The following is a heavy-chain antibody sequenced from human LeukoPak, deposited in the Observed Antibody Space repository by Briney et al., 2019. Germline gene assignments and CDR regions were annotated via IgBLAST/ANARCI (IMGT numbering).Heavy chain of an antibody. V-gene: IGHV1-69*13. CDR3: ARIDYYYYGMDV. CDR1: GGTFSSYA. J-gene: IGHJ6*02. Sequence: ASVKVSCKASGGTFSSYAISWVRQAPGQGLGWMGGIIPIFGTANYAQKFQGRVTITADESTSTAYMELSSLRSEDTAVYYCARIDYYYYGMDVWGQGTTVTVSS. CDR2: IIPIFGTA.